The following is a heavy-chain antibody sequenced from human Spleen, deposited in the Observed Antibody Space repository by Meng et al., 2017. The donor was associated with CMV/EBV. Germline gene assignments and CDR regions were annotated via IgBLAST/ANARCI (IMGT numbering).Heavy chain of an antibody. Sequence: GESLKISCAASGFTFSSYTMNWLRQAPGKGLEWVSAISGNSNYIYYADSVKGRFAISRDNAKNSLYLHMNILIAEDTAVYYCARESSSSYVLDVWGRGTTVTVSS. V-gene: IGHV3-21*01. J-gene: IGHJ6*02. D-gene: IGHD6-19*01. CDR3: ARESSSSYVLDV. CDR2: ISGNSNYI. CDR1: GFTFSSYT.